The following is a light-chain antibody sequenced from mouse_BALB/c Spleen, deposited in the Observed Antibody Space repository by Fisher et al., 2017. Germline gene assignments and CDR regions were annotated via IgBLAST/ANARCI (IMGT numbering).Light chain of an antibody. J-gene: IGKJ2*01. CDR2: STS. CDR3: QQYSGYPLT. V-gene: IGKV4-57-1*01. Sequence: DIVLTQTTAIMSASPGKKVTMTYRASSIVSSSYLHWYQQKSGSSPKRCSYSTSNLASVFPARFSGSGSGTSYSLTITSVEAEDAATYYCQQYSGYPLTFGGGTKMEIK. CDR1: SIVSSSY.